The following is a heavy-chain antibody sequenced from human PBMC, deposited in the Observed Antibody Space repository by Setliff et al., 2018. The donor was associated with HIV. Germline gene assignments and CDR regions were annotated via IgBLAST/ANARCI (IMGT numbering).Heavy chain of an antibody. Sequence: ASVKVSCKASGYTFTSYAMHWGRQAPGQRLEWMGWINAGNGNTKYSQKFQGRVTITRDTSASTADMELSILRSEDTAVYYCARTYYYYGSGSQNYFDYWGQGTLVTVSS. CDR2: INAGNGNT. D-gene: IGHD3-10*01. J-gene: IGHJ4*02. V-gene: IGHV1-3*01. CDR3: ARTYYYYGSGSQNYFDY. CDR1: GYTFTSYA.